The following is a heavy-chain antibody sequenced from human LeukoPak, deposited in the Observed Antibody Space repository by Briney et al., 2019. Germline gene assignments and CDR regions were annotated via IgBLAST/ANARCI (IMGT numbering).Heavy chain of an antibody. CDR3: ATDTSSELMAAPVDF. D-gene: IGHD5-24*01. CDR1: GFTFTNYA. CDR2: ISYDGSNK. J-gene: IGHJ4*02. Sequence: GRSLRLSCAASGFTFTNYAMHWVRQAPGKGLEWVAVISYDGSNKYYADSVKGRFTISRDNSKNTLYLQVNSLRAEDTAVYYCATDTSSELMAAPVDFWGQGTLVTVSS. V-gene: IGHV3-30*04.